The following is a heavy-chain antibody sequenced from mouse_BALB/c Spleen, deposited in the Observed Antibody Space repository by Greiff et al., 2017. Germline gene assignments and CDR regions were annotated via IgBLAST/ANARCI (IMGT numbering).Heavy chain of an antibody. D-gene: IGHD2-4*01. CDR1: GYSFTSYW. V-gene: IGHV1-5*01. CDR3: TNYDYDGGYFDY. J-gene: IGHJ2*01. CDR2: IYPGNSDT. Sequence: EVQLQQSGTVLARPGASVKMSCKASGYSFTSYWMHWVKQRPGQGLEWIGAIYPGNSDTSYNQKFKGKAKLTAVTSASTAYMELSSLTNEDSAVYYCTNYDYDGGYFDYWGQGTTLTVSS.